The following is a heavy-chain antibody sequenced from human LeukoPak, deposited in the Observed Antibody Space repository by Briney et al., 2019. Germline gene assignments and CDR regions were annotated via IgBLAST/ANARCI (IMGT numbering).Heavy chain of an antibody. V-gene: IGHV3-21*01. CDR2: ISSSRSNI. J-gene: IGHJ4*02. CDR3: ARTAYYGDLLFDY. Sequence: GGSLRLSCAASGFTFNSFTMNWVRQAPGKGLEWVSSISSSRSNIYYAGSLKGRFTISRENAKNSLYLQMNSLRAEDTAVYYCARTAYYGDLLFDYWGQGTLVTVSS. D-gene: IGHD4-17*01. CDR1: GFTFNSFT.